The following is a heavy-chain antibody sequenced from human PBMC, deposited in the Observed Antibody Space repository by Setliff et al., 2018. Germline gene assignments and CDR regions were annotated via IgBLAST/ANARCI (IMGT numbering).Heavy chain of an antibody. D-gene: IGHD2-21*02. CDR3: ARSPPTVVVTAIQAIFDY. V-gene: IGHV1-18*01. CDR1: GFTFKTYS. J-gene: IGHJ4*02. CDR2: ISGYNGNT. Sequence: GASVKVSCKASGFTFKTYSFSWIRQAPGQGLEWVGWISGYNGNTIYAQNFQGRVTMTTDASTNTAYMELRSLGSDDTAVYYCARSPPTVVVTAIQAIFDYWGQGTLVTVSS.